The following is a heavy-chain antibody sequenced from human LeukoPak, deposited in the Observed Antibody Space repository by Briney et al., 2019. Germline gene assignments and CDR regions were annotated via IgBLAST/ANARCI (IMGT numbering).Heavy chain of an antibody. J-gene: IGHJ4*02. V-gene: IGHV4-39*01. D-gene: IGHD6-19*01. CDR1: GGSISSSSYY. CDR3: ARRWSSGPTHFDY. CDR2: MYYSGSS. Sequence: PSETLSLTCTVSGGSISSSSYYWGWIRQPPGKGLEWIGSMYYSGSSDYNPSLKSRVTISVDTSKKQFSLKLSSLTAADTAVYYCARRWSSGPTHFDYWGQGTLVTLSS.